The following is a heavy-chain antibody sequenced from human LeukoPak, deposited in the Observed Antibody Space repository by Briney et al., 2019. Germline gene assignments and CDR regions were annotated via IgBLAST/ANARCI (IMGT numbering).Heavy chain of an antibody. Sequence: GGSLRLSCAAPGFTFSNYAMHWVRQAPGKGLEWVAVVSSDGNSKYYADSMKGRFTISRDNSKNTLYLQINSLRADDTAVFYCAKDGGRAAAGTVDSWGQGALVTVSS. CDR1: GFTFSNYA. CDR3: AKDGGRAAAGTVDS. CDR2: VSSDGNSK. D-gene: IGHD6-13*01. V-gene: IGHV3-30*18. J-gene: IGHJ4*02.